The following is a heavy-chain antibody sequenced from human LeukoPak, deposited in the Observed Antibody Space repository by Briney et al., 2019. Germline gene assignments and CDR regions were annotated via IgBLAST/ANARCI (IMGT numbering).Heavy chain of an antibody. D-gene: IGHD3-10*01. CDR3: ARGPSGSDY. V-gene: IGHV1-2*06. J-gene: IGHJ4*02. Sequence: GASVKVSCTVSGYTFTGYYLHWLRQAPGQGLEWMGRINPDSGGTNYAQKFQGRVTMTRDTSINTAYMDLSSLRSDDTAVYYCARGPSGSDYWGQGTLVTVSS. CDR1: GYTFTGYY. CDR2: INPDSGGT.